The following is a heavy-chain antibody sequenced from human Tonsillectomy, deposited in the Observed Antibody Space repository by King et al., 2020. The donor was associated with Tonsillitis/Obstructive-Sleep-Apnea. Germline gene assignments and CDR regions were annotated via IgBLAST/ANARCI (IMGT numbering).Heavy chain of an antibody. Sequence: VQLVESGGGVVQSGRSLRLSCAASEFTFNIYTMHWVRQAPGKGLEWVAVISYDGSNTYYADSVKGRFTISRDNSKNTLYLQMNILRDEDTAVYYYARDPPGYFDWSLGLTNFYFWGQGTLVTVSS. D-gene: IGHD3-9*01. CDR3: ARDPPGYFDWSLGLTNFYF. V-gene: IGHV3-30*04. CDR1: EFTFNIYT. J-gene: IGHJ4*02. CDR2: ISYDGSNT.